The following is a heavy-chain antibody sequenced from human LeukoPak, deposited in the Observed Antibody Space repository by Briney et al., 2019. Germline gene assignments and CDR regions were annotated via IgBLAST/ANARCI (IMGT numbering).Heavy chain of an antibody. CDR3: PRAWRHMAFDH. CDR2: IRSDGSTT. V-gene: IGHV3-74*01. Sequence: GGSLRLSCADSGFSFSVFWLHWVRQVPGKGLVWVSRIRSDGSTTDYADSVKGRFTISRDNAKNTLYLQMNSLRVEDTAVYYCPRAWRHMAFDHWGQGTLVTVSS. CDR1: GFSFSVFW. J-gene: IGHJ4*02. D-gene: IGHD3-3*01.